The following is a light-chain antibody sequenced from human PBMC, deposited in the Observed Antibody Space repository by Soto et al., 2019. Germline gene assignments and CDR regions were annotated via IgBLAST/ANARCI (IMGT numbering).Light chain of an antibody. Sequence: DIQMTQSPSSLSASVGDRVTITCRASQSISTYLHWYQQKPGKAPNLLIYAASTLQSGVPSMFSGSGSGTDFTLTISSLQPEDFATYFCQPGYSTPLTFGGGTKVDIK. CDR1: QSISTY. V-gene: IGKV1-39*01. CDR3: QPGYSTPLT. CDR2: AAS. J-gene: IGKJ4*01.